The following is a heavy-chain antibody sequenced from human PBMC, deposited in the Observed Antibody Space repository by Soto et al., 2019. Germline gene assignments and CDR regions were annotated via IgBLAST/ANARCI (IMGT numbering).Heavy chain of an antibody. Sequence: PSETLSLTCSFSGDSVTSHYLTWIRQSPEKGLEWIGNMHYTGFSYSNPSLKSRVTISVDTSKNQFSLKLSSVTVADTAVYYCARLGILTGYPRWFDPWGQGTLVTVPQ. CDR1: GDSVTSHY. CDR3: ARLGILTGYPRWFDP. CDR2: MHYTGFS. D-gene: IGHD3-9*01. V-gene: IGHV4-59*08. J-gene: IGHJ5*02.